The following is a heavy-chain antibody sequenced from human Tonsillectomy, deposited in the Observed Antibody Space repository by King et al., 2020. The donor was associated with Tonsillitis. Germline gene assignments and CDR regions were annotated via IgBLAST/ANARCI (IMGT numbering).Heavy chain of an antibody. Sequence: VQLVESGGGVVQPGRSLRLSCAASGFTFSSYGMHWVRQAPGKGLEWVAVISYDGSNKYYADSVKGRFTISRDNSKNTLYLQMNSLRAEDTAVYYCAKALCSGGSCYFVLCYWGQGTLVTVSS. CDR3: AKALCSGGSCYFVLCY. V-gene: IGHV3-30*18. CDR1: GFTFSSYG. D-gene: IGHD2-15*01. CDR2: ISYDGSNK. J-gene: IGHJ4*02.